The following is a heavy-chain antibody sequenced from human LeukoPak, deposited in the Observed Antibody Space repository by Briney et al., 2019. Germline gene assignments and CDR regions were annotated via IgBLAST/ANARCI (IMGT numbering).Heavy chain of an antibody. Sequence: GGSLRLSCAASGFTFSSYGMHWVRQAPGKGLEWVAVISYDGSDKYYADSVKGRFTISRDNSKNTLYLQMNSLRAEDTAVYYCAKERYDILTGYYNYYYGMDVWGQGTTVTVSS. D-gene: IGHD3-9*01. CDR2: ISYDGSDK. CDR3: AKERYDILTGYYNYYYGMDV. J-gene: IGHJ6*02. CDR1: GFTFSSYG. V-gene: IGHV3-30*18.